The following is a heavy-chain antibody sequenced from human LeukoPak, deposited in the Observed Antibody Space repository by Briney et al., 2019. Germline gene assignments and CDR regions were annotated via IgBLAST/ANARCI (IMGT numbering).Heavy chain of an antibody. V-gene: IGHV1-69*13. D-gene: IGHD6-13*01. CDR3: ARGGQQLVPSAFDI. Sequence: VASVKVSCKASGGTFSSYAISWVRQAPGQGLEWMGGIIPIFGTANYAQKFQGRATITADESTSTAYMELSSLRSEDTAVYYCARGGQQLVPSAFDIWGQGTMVTVSS. CDR2: IIPIFGTA. J-gene: IGHJ3*02. CDR1: GGTFSSYA.